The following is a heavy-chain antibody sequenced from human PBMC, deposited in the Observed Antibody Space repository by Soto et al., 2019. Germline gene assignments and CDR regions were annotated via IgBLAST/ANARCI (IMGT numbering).Heavy chain of an antibody. CDR2: IYYSGST. V-gene: IGHV4-39*01. CDR3: AGIEMATIYYYYYYGMDV. D-gene: IGHD5-12*01. J-gene: IGHJ6*02. Sequence: SETLSLTCTVSGGSISSSSYYWGWIRQPPGKGLEWIGSIYYSGSTYYNPSLKSRVTISVDTSKNQFSLKLSSVTAADTAVYYCAGIEMATIYYYYYYGMDVWGQGTTVTVS. CDR1: GGSISSSSYY.